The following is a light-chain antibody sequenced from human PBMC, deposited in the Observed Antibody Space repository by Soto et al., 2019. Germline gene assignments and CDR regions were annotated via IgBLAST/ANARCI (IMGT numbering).Light chain of an antibody. CDR1: QSVSSN. V-gene: IGKV3-15*01. CDR3: QQYNNWPPNT. CDR2: GAS. J-gene: IGKJ4*01. Sequence: EIVMTQSPATLSVSPGERATLSCRASQSVSSNLAWYQQNPGQAPRLLIYGASTRATGIPARFSGSGSGTEFTLTISSLQSEDFAVYYCQQYNNWPPNTFGGGTKVEIK.